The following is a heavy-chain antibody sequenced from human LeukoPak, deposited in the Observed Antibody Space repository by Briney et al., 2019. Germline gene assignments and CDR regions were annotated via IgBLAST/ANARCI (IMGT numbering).Heavy chain of an antibody. J-gene: IGHJ6*02. D-gene: IGHD3-3*01. CDR1: GGTFSSYA. Sequence: SAKVSCKASGGTFSSYAISWVRQAPGQGLEWMGGIIPIFGTANYAQKFQGRVTITADESTSTAYMELSSLRSEDTAVYYCARGPRPYDFWSGYYSHYYYYGMDVWGQGTTVTVSS. CDR3: ARGPRPYDFWSGYYSHYYYYGMDV. V-gene: IGHV1-69*13. CDR2: IIPIFGTA.